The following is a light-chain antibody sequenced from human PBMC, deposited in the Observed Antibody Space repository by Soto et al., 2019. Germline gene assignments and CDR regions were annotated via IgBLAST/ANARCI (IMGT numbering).Light chain of an antibody. CDR3: QQYNNWPPKHT. J-gene: IGKJ2*01. CDR1: QSISNN. CDR2: DAS. V-gene: IGKV3-15*01. Sequence: EIVMTQSPATLSVSPGEGVTLSCRASQSISNNLAWYQHKPGRAPRVLIYDASTRATGIPVRFSGSGSGTEFTLTISSLQSDDFAVYYCQQYNNWPPKHTFGQGTKVHIK.